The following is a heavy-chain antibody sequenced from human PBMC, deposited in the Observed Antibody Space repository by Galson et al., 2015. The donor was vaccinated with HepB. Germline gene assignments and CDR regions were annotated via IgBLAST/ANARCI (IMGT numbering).Heavy chain of an antibody. V-gene: IGHV3-23*01. Sequence: SLRLSCAASGFTFSSYAMNWVRQAPGKGLEWVSGITGSGDRIYYADSVKGRFTISRDNSKNTLFLQMNSLRAEDTAVYYCAKVMVGLSRFLEWSDYWGQGTLVTGSS. CDR3: AKVMVGLSRFLEWSDY. D-gene: IGHD3-3*01. CDR2: ITGSGDRI. J-gene: IGHJ4*02. CDR1: GFTFSSYA.